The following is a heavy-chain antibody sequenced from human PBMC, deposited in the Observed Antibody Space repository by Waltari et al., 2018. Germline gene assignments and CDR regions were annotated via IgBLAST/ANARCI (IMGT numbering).Heavy chain of an antibody. J-gene: IGHJ1*01. CDR2: FIPSFGTS. CDR3: ATGAAGTWDFQH. V-gene: IGHV1-69*14. Sequence: QVQLVQSGAEVKKPGSSVKVSCKASGGTFSSYAIRWVRQAPGQGLEWMGWFIPSFGTSNSAQKFQGTVTITAHKSPSSADMELISLGSEDTSVYYCATGAAGTWDFQHWGQGTLVTVSS. D-gene: IGHD6-13*01. CDR1: GGTFSSYA.